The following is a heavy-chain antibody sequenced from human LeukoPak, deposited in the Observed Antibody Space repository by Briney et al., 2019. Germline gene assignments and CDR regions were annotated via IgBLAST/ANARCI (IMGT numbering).Heavy chain of an antibody. J-gene: IGHJ4*02. Sequence: ASVKVSCKASGYTFTSYGISWVRQAPGQGLEWMGWISAYNGNTNYAQKLQGRVTMTTDTSTSTAYMELRSLRSDDTAVYYCARDPAPEAVAGTLPFDCWGQGTLVTVSS. CDR3: ARDPAPEAVAGTLPFDC. D-gene: IGHD6-19*01. CDR2: ISAYNGNT. V-gene: IGHV1-18*01. CDR1: GYTFTSYG.